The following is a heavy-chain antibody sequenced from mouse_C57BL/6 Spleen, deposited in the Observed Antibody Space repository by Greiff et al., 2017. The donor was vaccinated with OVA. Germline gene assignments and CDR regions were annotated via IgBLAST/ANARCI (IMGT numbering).Heavy chain of an antibody. CDR3: TRDHGAGSWFAY. CDR1: GFTFSSYA. J-gene: IGHJ3*01. D-gene: IGHD3-2*02. CDR2: ISSGGDYI. V-gene: IGHV5-9-1*02. Sequence: EVKLVESGAGLVKPGGSLKLSCAASGFTFSSYAMSWVRQTPEKRLEWVAYISSGGDYIYYADTVKGRFTISRDNARNTLYLQMSSLKSEDTAMYYCTRDHGAGSWFAYWGQGTLVTVSA.